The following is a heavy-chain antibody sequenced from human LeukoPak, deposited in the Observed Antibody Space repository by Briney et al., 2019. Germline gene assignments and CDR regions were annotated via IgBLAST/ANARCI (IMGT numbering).Heavy chain of an antibody. D-gene: IGHD3-22*01. CDR1: GFTFSRYS. Sequence: GGSLRLSCAASGFTFSRYSMNWVRQAPGKGLEWVSSISSSSSYIYYADSVKGRFTISRDNAKNSLYLQMNSLRAEDTAVYYCARDRARSYYYDSSGYYSPFDYWGQGTLVTVCS. V-gene: IGHV3-21*01. CDR2: ISSSSSYI. J-gene: IGHJ4*02. CDR3: ARDRARSYYYDSSGYYSPFDY.